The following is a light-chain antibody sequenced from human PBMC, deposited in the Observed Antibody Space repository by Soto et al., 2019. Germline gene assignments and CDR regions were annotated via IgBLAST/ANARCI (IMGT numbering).Light chain of an antibody. V-gene: IGKV3-20*01. CDR2: GAS. J-gene: IGKJ1*01. CDR3: QQYVSSPQT. CDR1: QSVSSY. Sequence: IPLTPSPATLSLSPGAISTLSWMASQSVSSYLAWYQQKPGQAPRLLIYGASNRATGIPDRFSGSGSGTDFTLTISRLEPEDFAMYLCQQYVSSPQTFGPGTKVDIK.